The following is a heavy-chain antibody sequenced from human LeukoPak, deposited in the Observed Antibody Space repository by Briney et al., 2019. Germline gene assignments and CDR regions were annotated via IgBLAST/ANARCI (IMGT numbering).Heavy chain of an antibody. V-gene: IGHV4-59*01. D-gene: IGHD3-10*01. CDR3: AREGGSGSFSWFDP. J-gene: IGHJ5*02. Sequence: SETLSLTCTVSGGSISSYYWSWIRQPPRKGLEWIWYIYYSGSTNYNPSLKSRVTISVDTSKNQFSLKLSSVTAADTAVYYCAREGGSGSFSWFDPWGQGTLVTVSS. CDR2: IYYSGST. CDR1: GGSISSYY.